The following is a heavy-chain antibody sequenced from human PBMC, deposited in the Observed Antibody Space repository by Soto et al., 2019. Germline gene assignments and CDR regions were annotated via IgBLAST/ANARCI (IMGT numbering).Heavy chain of an antibody. CDR1: GFTFSSYG. CDR3: AKSGEMATRGAFDI. Sequence: QVQLVESGGGVVQPGRSLRLSCAASGFTFSSYGMHWVRQAPGKGLEWVAVISYDGSNKYYADSVKGRFTISRDNSKNTLYLHLNRLRAEDTAVYYCAKSGEMATRGAFDIWGQGTMVTVSS. J-gene: IGHJ3*02. D-gene: IGHD5-12*01. CDR2: ISYDGSNK. V-gene: IGHV3-30*18.